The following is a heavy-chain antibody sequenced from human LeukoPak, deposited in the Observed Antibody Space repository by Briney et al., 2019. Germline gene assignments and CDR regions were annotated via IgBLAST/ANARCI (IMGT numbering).Heavy chain of an antibody. CDR2: IYYSGST. J-gene: IGHJ3*02. CDR3: ARLRRATARDDAFDI. V-gene: IGHV4-39*01. Sequence: PSETLSLTCTVSGGSISSSSYYWGWIRQPPGKGLEWIGSIYYSGSTYYNPSLKSRVTISVDTSKNQFSLKLSSVTAADTAVYYCARLRRATARDDAFDIWGQGTMVTVSS. D-gene: IGHD5-24*01. CDR1: GGSISSSSYY.